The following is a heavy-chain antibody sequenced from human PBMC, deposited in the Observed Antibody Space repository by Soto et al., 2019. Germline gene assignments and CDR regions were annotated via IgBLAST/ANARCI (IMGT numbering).Heavy chain of an antibody. D-gene: IGHD6-6*01. V-gene: IGHV4-30-2*01. Sequence: SETLSLTCAVSGDSISRGGYSWTWIRQPPGKALEWIGNIYDSGSTSYNPSLKSRVTISVDTSKNQFSPRLTSVTAADTAVYFCARGSSSYYAYGMDGWCQGTTVTVSS. CDR2: IYDSGST. CDR3: ARGSSSYYAYGMDG. CDR1: GDSISRGGYS. J-gene: IGHJ6*02.